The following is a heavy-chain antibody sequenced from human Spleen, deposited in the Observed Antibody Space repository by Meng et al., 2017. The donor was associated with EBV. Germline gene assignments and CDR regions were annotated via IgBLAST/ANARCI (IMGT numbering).Heavy chain of an antibody. CDR1: GGTFSSFS. J-gene: IGHJ4*01. D-gene: IGHD3-3*01. CDR3: ARINGAGYYFFFDS. Sequence: QVQLVQSGAEVXXXXXXVNXSXXASGGTFSSFSISRVRQAPGQGLEWMGGIIPMFGTTNYAQKFQGRVSITADKSTSTAYMELSSLRSDDTAVYYCARINGAGYYFFFDSWGHGTLVTVSS. V-gene: IGHV1-69*06. CDR2: IIPMFGTT.